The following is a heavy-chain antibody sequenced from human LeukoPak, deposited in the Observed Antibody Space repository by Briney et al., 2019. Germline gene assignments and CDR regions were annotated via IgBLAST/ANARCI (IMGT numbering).Heavy chain of an antibody. CDR1: GGSMSSYY. D-gene: IGHD2-21*02. J-gene: IGHJ5*02. CDR2: ISYSGST. Sequence: SETLSFTCTVSGGSMSSYYWSWIRQPPGKGLEWIGYISYSGSTNYNPSLKSRITISVDTSKNQFSLKLSSVTAADTAVYYCARSGVTALSWVDPWGQGTLVTVSS. CDR3: ARSGVTALSWVDP. V-gene: IGHV4-59*08.